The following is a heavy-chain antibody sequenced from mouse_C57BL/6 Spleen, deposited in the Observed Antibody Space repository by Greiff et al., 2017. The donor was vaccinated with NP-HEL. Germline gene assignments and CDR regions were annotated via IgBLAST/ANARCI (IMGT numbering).Heavy chain of an antibody. V-gene: IGHV1-26*01. J-gene: IGHJ2*01. Sequence: EVQLQQSGPELVKPGASVKISCKASGYTFTDYYMNWVKQSHGKSLEWIGDINPNNGGTSYNQKFKGKATLTVDKSSSTAYMELRSLTSEDSAVYYCARSVNGYFDYWGQGTTLTVSS. CDR2: INPNNGGT. D-gene: IGHD2-2*01. CDR1: GYTFTDYY. CDR3: ARSVNGYFDY.